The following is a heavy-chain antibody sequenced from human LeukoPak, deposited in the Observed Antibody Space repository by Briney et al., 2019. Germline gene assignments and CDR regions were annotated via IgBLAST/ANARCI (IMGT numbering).Heavy chain of an antibody. CDR3: AREDQAHGDYVY. J-gene: IGHJ4*02. D-gene: IGHD4-17*01. V-gene: IGHV1-69*06. CDR1: GGTFSSYA. CDR2: IIPIFGTA. Sequence: SVKVSCKVSGGTFSSYAISWVRQAPGQWLEWMGGIIPIFGTANYAQKFQGRVTITADKSTGTAYMELSSLRSEDTAVYYCAREDQAHGDYVYWGQGTLVTVSS.